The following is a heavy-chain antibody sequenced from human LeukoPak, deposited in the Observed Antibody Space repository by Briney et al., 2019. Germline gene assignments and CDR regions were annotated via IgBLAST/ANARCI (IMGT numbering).Heavy chain of an antibody. J-gene: IGHJ4*02. CDR3: ARSSGTGTFTY. D-gene: IGHD6-25*01. CDR1: GDSISRSTYY. CDR2: VYYGRSP. V-gene: IGHV4-39*02. Sequence: SETLSLTCTVSGDSISRSTYYWAWIRQPPGKGLEWIGSVYYGRSPYFNPSLESRATISVDTSKNHFSLKMSSVTAADTAVYYCARSSGTGTFTYWGQGTLVTVSS.